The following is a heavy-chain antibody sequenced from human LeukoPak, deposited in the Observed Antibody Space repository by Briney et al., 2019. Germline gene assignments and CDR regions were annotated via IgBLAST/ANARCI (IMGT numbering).Heavy chain of an antibody. V-gene: IGHV4-59*08. CDR3: ARRTATMMRRVGYYFDY. D-gene: IGHD3-22*01. CDR2: IYYSGST. Sequence: SETLSLTCTVSGGSISSYYWSWIRQPPGKGLEWIGYIYYSGSTNYNPSLKSRVTISVDTSKNQFSLKLSSVTAADTAVYYCARRTATMMRRVGYYFDYWGQGTLVTVSS. CDR1: GGSISSYY. J-gene: IGHJ4*02.